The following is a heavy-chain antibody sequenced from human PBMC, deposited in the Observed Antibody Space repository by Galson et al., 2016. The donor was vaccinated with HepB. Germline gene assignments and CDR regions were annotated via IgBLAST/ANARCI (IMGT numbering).Heavy chain of an antibody. CDR2: IHYSGNT. D-gene: IGHD2/OR15-2a*01. J-gene: IGHJ4*02. Sequence: SETLSLTCNVSGGSFSSYYWTWIRQPPGKGLEWIGYIHYSGNTKYKPSLKSRVTISLDTSKKQFSLQLTSVTAADTAVYYCAREYAGFYLWSNTDHYFDNWGQGTLVTVSS. CDR1: GGSFSSYY. CDR3: AREYAGFYLWSNTDHYFDN. V-gene: IGHV4-59*01.